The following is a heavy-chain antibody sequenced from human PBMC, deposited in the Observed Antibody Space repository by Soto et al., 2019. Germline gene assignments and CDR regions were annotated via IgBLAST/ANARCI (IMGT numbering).Heavy chain of an antibody. CDR3: AISSGYADWFDP. D-gene: IGHD3-22*01. CDR1: GGSISSGGYY. J-gene: IGHJ5*02. CDR2: IYYSGST. V-gene: IGHV4-31*03. Sequence: QVQLQESGPGLVKPSQTLSLTCTVSGGSISSGGYYWSWIRQHPGKGLEWIGYIYYSGSTYYNPSLKSRVTMSVDTSKNQFSLKLRSVTDADTAVYYCAISSGYADWFDPWGQGTLVTVSS.